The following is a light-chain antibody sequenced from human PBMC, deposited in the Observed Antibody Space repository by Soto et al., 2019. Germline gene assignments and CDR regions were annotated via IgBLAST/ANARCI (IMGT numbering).Light chain of an antibody. CDR3: QQYSGSWT. V-gene: IGKV3-20*01. Sequence: EIVLTQSPGTLSLSPGQRATLSCRASQSISSNFLAWYQQKPGQAPRLLIYATSSRATGIPGRFSGSGSGTDFTLTISRLEPEDFAVYYCQQYSGSWTFGQGTKVDIK. CDR1: QSISSNF. J-gene: IGKJ1*01. CDR2: ATS.